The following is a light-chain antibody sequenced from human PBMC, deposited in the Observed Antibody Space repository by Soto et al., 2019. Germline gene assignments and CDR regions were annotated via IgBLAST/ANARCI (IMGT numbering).Light chain of an antibody. J-gene: IGLJ2*01. CDR3: AAWDDSLSGVI. Sequence: QSVMTQPPSASGTPGQRVTISCSGGNSNIGSNYVYWYQQLPGMAPKLLIYSNNQRPSGVPDRFSGSKSGTSASLAISGLRSEDGADFYCAAWDDSLSGVIFGGGTKLTVL. V-gene: IGLV1-47*02. CDR2: SNN. CDR1: NSNIGSNY.